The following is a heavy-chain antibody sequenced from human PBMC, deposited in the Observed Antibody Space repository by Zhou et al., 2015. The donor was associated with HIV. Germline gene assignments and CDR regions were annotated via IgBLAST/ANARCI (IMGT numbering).Heavy chain of an antibody. CDR1: GGIFSRNA. V-gene: IGHV1-69*17. J-gene: IGHJ3*01. Sequence: QVQLVQSGAEVKRPGSSVKVSCKTSGGIFSRNAISWVRQAPGQGLEWMGGIIPMFDIENHAQKFRGRLTLTADKSTGAAYMELSSLRSEDAAVYYCARTGGNYDFAFDVWGQGTRVIVSS. CDR3: ARTGGNYDFAFDV. D-gene: IGHD2-8*02. CDR2: IIPMFDIE.